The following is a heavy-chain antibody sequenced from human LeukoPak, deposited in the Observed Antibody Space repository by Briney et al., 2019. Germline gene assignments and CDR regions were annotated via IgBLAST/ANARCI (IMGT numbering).Heavy chain of an antibody. J-gene: IGHJ5*02. CDR2: INHSGST. CDR3: ARGQDSSGYRHWFDP. D-gene: IGHD3-22*01. CDR1: GGSFSGYY. Sequence: SETLSLTCAVYGGSFSGYYWSWIRQPPGKGLEWIGEINHSGSTNYNPSLKSRVTISVDTSKNQFSLKLSSVTAADTAVYYCARGQDSSGYRHWFDPWGQGTLVTVSS. V-gene: IGHV4-34*01.